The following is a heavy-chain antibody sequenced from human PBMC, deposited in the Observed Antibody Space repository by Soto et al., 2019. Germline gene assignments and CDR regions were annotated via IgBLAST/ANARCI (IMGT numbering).Heavy chain of an antibody. Sequence: GGSLRLSCAASGCTFSSYAMSWVRQAPGKGLEWVSAISGSGGSTYYADSVKGRFTISRDNSKNTLYLQMNSLRAEDTAVYYCAKVRQHGPHAAPFFDYWGQGTLVTVSS. CDR3: AKVRQHGPHAAPFFDY. V-gene: IGHV3-23*01. CDR2: ISGSGGST. CDR1: GCTFSSYA. J-gene: IGHJ4*02. D-gene: IGHD6-25*01.